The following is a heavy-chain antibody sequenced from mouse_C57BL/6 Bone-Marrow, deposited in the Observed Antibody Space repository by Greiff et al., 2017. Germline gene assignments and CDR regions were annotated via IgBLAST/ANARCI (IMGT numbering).Heavy chain of an antibody. V-gene: IGHV3-1*01. J-gene: IGHJ2*01. CDR3: ARDRRGGVFDY. Sequence: EVQLQESGPGMVKPSQSLSLTCTVTGYSITSGYDWHWIRHFPGNKLEWMGYISYSGSTNYNPSLKSRISITHDTSKNHFFLKLNSVTTEDTATYYGARDRRGGVFDYWGQGTTLTVSS. CDR1: GYSITSGYD. CDR2: ISYSGST.